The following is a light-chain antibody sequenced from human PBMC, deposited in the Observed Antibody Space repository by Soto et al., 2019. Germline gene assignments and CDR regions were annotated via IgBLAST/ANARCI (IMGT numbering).Light chain of an antibody. Sequence: QSALTQPPSASGSPGQSVTISCTGTSSDVGGYNYVSWYQQHPSKAPKLMIYEVSKRPSGVTDRFSGSKSANTASLTVSGLPGEGETDYNCSSYAGSNTKVFGAGTKLTVL. CDR1: SSDVGGYNY. V-gene: IGLV2-8*01. CDR3: SSYAGSNTKV. J-gene: IGLJ1*01. CDR2: EVS.